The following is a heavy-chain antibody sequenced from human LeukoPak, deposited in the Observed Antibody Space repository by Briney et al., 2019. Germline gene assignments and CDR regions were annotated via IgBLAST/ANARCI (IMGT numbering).Heavy chain of an antibody. V-gene: IGHV3-23*01. Sequence: GGSLRLSCAASGFTFSSYAMSLVRQAPGKGLEWVSAISGSGGSTYYADSVKGRFTISRDNSKNTLYLQMNSLRAEDTAVYYCAKSELWLPRYFDYWGQGTLVTVSS. CDR3: AKSELWLPRYFDY. CDR1: GFTFSSYA. D-gene: IGHD5-18*01. J-gene: IGHJ4*02. CDR2: ISGSGGST.